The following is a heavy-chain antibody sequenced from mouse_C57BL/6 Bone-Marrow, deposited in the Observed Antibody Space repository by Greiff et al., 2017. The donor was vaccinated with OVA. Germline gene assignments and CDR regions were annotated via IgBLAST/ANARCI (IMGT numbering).Heavy chain of an antibody. D-gene: IGHD2-4*01. Sequence: VQLQQSGPGLVQPSQSLSTTCTVSGFSLTSYGVHWVRQSPGKGLEWLGVIWSGGSTDYNAAFISRLSISKDNSKSQVFFKMNSLQADDTAIYYCARRGLRRFYYAMDYWGLGTSVTVSS. V-gene: IGHV2-2*01. CDR2: IWSGGST. J-gene: IGHJ4*01. CDR1: GFSLTSYG. CDR3: ARRGLRRFYYAMDY.